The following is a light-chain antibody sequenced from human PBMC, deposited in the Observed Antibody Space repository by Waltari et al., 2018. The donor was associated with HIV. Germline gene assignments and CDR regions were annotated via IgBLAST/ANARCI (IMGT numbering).Light chain of an antibody. CDR3: QQYSDVPYT. Sequence: DVMVTQSPDSLAVSLGERATLHCKSNQSLLYISNNQNYLAWYQQKAGQRPKLLIYWAYIRESGVPDRFSGSGSETDFTLTISSLQAEDVAVYYCQQYSDVPYTFGQGTKLEIK. V-gene: IGKV4-1*01. CDR1: QSLLYISNNQNY. CDR2: WAY. J-gene: IGKJ2*01.